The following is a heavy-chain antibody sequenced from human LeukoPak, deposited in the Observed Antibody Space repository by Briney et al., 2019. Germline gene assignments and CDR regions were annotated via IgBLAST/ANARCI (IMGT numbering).Heavy chain of an antibody. CDR2: ISSSSSYI. CDR3: ARDGPGDIVVVVAAQDDAFDI. D-gene: IGHD2-15*01. V-gene: IGHV3-21*01. Sequence: GGSLRLSCAASGFTFSSHSMNWVRQAPGKGLEWVSSISSSSSYIYYADSVKGRFTISRDNAKNSLYLQMNSLRAEDTAVYYCARDGPGDIVVVVAAQDDAFDIWGQGTMVTVSS. J-gene: IGHJ3*02. CDR1: GFTFSSHS.